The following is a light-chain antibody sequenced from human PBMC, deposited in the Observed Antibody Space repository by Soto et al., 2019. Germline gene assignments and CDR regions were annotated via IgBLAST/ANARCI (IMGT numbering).Light chain of an antibody. V-gene: IGLV1-40*01. CDR2: GNT. CDR3: QSYDRSLTVV. Sequence: QPVLTQPPSVSGAPGQRVTISCTGSSSNLGAGYDVYWYQQLPGTAPKLLIYGNTNRPSGVPDRFSGSKSDTSASLAITGLQAEDEADYYCQSYDRSLTVVFGGGTKLTVL. J-gene: IGLJ2*01. CDR1: SSNLGAGYD.